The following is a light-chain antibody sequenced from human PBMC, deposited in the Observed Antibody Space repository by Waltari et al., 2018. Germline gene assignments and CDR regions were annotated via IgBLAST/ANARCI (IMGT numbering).Light chain of an antibody. J-gene: IGKJ4*01. CDR2: DIS. CDR1: QDINGA. V-gene: IGKV1-16*01. Sequence: DIQLTQSPSSLSASVGDRVTINCRASQDINGALAWFQHQPGKAPKPPIYDISTRQSGVPSRFGGSGSGTDFTLTIDSLQPDDFATYYCQHYYYYPFTFGGGTKVEVK. CDR3: QHYYYYPFT.